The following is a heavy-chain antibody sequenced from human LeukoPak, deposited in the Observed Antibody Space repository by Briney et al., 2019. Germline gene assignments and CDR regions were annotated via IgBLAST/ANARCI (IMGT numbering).Heavy chain of an antibody. D-gene: IGHD3-9*01. CDR2: ISAHNGNT. CDR1: GYTFTSYG. V-gene: IGHV1-18*01. J-gene: IGHJ4*02. Sequence: GASVKVSCKASGYTFTSYGISWVRQAPGQGLEWMGWISAHNGNTNCAQKLQGRVTMTTDTSTSTAYMELRSLRSDDTAVYYCARGQTNYFDWLSSYFDYWGQGTLVTVSS. CDR3: ARGQTNYFDWLSSYFDY.